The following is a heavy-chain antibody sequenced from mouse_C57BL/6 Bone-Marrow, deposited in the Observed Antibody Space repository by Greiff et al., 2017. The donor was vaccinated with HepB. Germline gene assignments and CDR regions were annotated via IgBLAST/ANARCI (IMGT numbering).Heavy chain of an antibody. CDR1: GYTFTSYW. V-gene: IGHV1-69*01. J-gene: IGHJ2*01. Sequence: QVQLQQPGAELVMPGASVKLSCKASGYTFTSYWMHWVKQRPGQGLAWIGEIDPSDSYTNYNQKFKGKSTLTVDKSSSTAYMQLSSLTSEDSAVYYCARSVITTVGFDYWGQGTTLTVSS. CDR2: IDPSDSYT. D-gene: IGHD1-1*01. CDR3: ARSVITTVGFDY.